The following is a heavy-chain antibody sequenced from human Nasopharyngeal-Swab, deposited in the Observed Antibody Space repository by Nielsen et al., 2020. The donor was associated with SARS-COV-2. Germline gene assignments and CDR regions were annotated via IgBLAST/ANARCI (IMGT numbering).Heavy chain of an antibody. V-gene: IGHV1-69*06. D-gene: IGHD3-10*01. Sequence: SVKVSCKASGGTFSSYAISWVRQAPGQGLEWMGGIIPIFGTSNYAQKFQGRVTITADKSTSTAYMELSSLRSEDTAVYYCAIQGELEGFGELDYWGQGTLVTVSS. J-gene: IGHJ4*02. CDR1: GGTFSSYA. CDR2: IIPIFGTS. CDR3: AIQGELEGFGELDY.